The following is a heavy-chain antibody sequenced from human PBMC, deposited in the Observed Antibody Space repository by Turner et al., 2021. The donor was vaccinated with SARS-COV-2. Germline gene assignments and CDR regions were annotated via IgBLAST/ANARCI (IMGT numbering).Heavy chain of an antibody. V-gene: IGHV3-23*01. Sequence: SGSGGSTYYADSVKGRFTITRDNSKNTLYLQMNSLRAEYTAVYYCSKVATSGSAFDIWGQGTMVTVSS. J-gene: IGHJ3*02. CDR3: SKVATSGSAFDI. D-gene: IGHD3-10*01. CDR2: SGSGGST.